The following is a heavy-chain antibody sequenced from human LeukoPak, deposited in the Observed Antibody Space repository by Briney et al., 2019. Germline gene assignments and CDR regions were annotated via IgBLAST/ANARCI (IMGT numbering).Heavy chain of an antibody. CDR1: GGSFSGYY. J-gene: IGHJ6*03. CDR2: INHSGST. CDR3: ARGIADYYDSSGYFRDYYYMDV. D-gene: IGHD3-22*01. V-gene: IGHV4-34*01. Sequence: SETLSLTCAVYGGSFSGYYWSRIRQPPGKGLEWIGEINHSGSTNYNPSLKSRVTISVDTSKNQFSLKLSSVTAADTAVYYCARGIADYYDSSGYFRDYYYMDVWGKGTTVIVSS.